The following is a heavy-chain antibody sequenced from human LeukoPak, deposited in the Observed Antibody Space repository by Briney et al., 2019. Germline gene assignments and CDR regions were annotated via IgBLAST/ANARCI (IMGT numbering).Heavy chain of an antibody. D-gene: IGHD1-26*01. Sequence: GGSLRLSCEGSGFTFRRYSMHWVRQAPGKGLEWISYISSSGNTIYYADSVKGRYTISRDNGENSIYLQMNSLRAEDTAVYYCAGGAELWELIAAGGSDYWGQGTLVTVSS. CDR2: ISSSGNTI. V-gene: IGHV3-48*01. J-gene: IGHJ4*02. CDR3: AGGAELWELIAAGGSDY. CDR1: GFTFRRYS.